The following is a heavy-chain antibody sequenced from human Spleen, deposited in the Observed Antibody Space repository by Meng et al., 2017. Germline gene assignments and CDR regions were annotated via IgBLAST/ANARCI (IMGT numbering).Heavy chain of an antibody. D-gene: IGHD4-11*01. V-gene: IGHV4-34*01. CDR1: GGSFSDYY. J-gene: IGHJ4*02. Sequence: QGLLQQWGAGLLKPSETLSLTCVVSGGSFSDYYWSWIRQPPGKGLEWIGEINHSGSTNYNPSLESRATISVDTSQNNLSLKLSSVTAADSAVYYCARGPTTMAHDFDYWGQGTLVTVFS. CDR2: INHSGST. CDR3: ARGPTTMAHDFDY.